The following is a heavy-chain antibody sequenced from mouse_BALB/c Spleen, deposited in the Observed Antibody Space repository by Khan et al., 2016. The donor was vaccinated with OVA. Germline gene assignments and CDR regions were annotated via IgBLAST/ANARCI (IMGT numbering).Heavy chain of an antibody. CDR2: IDPSDSKT. CDR3: TRGGYGTSFAF. Sequence: VKQSCKASGYTFTSYWMNWVKQRPGQGLDWIGMIDPSDSKTHYNQMFRDKATLTIDKSSSTAYMHLTSLTSEDSAVYYCTRGGYGTSFAFWGQGTLATVSA. V-gene: IGHV1-61*01. D-gene: IGHD2-10*02. J-gene: IGHJ3*01. CDR1: GYTFTSYW.